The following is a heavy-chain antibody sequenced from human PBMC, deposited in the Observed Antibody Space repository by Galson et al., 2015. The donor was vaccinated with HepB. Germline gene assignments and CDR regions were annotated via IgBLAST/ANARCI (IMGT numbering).Heavy chain of an antibody. D-gene: IGHD5-12*01. CDR1: GGSISSGDYY. CDR3: ARGGGGYDRNYYYYMDV. Sequence: SETLSLTCTVSGGSISSGDYYWSWIRQPPGKGLEWVGYIYYSGSTNYNPSLKSRVTISVDTSKNQFSLKLSSVTAADTAVYYCARGGGGYDRNYYYYMDVWGKGTTVTVSS. J-gene: IGHJ6*03. V-gene: IGHV4-61*08. CDR2: IYYSGST.